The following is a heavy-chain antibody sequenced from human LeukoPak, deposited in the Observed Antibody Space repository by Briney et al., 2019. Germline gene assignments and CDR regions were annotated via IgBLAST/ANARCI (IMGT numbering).Heavy chain of an antibody. V-gene: IGHV4-39*07. D-gene: IGHD4-11*01. CDR1: GGSISSSSYY. J-gene: IGHJ5*02. CDR3: ARLITTVVSNWFDP. Sequence: SETLSLTCTVSGGSISSSSYYWGWIRQPPGKGLEWIGSIYYSGSTYYNPSLKSRVTISVDTSKNQFSLKLSSVTAADTAVYYCARLITTVVSNWFDPWGQGTLVTGSS. CDR2: IYYSGST.